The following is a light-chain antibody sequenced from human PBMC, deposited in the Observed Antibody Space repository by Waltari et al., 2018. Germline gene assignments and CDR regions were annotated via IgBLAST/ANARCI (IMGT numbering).Light chain of an antibody. J-gene: IGLJ3*02. CDR3: HSYVDTYHV. V-gene: IGLV6-57*02. CDR2: EDG. Sequence: NFVLTQPLSVSESPGKTVTISCTGSSGSIASNYVQWYRQRPGSAPTTVTYEDGRRPSGVPDRFSGSIDRSSNSASLTISGLKTEDEGDYYCHSYVDTYHVFGGGTKLTVL. CDR1: SGSIASNY.